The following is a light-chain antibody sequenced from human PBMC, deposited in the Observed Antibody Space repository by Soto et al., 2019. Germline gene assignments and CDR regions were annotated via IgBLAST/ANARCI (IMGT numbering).Light chain of an antibody. CDR1: QSVSSRD. Sequence: IVLTHSPGTLSSSPGERVTLSCRASQSVSSRDLAWYQHKPGQSPRLLIYGASNRATGIPDRFSGSGSGTDFTLTISRLEPEDFAVYYCQQRSNWPLTFDGWTKVDIK. V-gene: IGKV3D-20*02. CDR2: GAS. J-gene: IGKJ4*01. CDR3: QQRSNWPLT.